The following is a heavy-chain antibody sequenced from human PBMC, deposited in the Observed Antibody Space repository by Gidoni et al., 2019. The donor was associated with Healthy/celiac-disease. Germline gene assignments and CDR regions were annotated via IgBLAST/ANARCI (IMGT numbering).Heavy chain of an antibody. CDR3: ALQQLVRSEVSGYAFDI. J-gene: IGHJ3*02. CDR1: GFTFDDYA. Sequence: EVQLVESGGGLVQPGRSLRLSCAASGFTFDDYAMHWVRQAPGKGLEWVSGISWNSGSIGYADSVKGRFTISRDNAKNSLYLQMNSLRAEDTALYYCALQQLVRSEVSGYAFDIWGQGTMVTVSS. V-gene: IGHV3-9*01. CDR2: ISWNSGSI. D-gene: IGHD6-13*01.